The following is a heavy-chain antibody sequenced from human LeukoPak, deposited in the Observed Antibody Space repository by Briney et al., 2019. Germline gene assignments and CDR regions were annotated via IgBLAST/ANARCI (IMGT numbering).Heavy chain of an antibody. D-gene: IGHD5-18*01. J-gene: IGHJ4*02. Sequence: ASVKVSCKASGYTFTGYYIHWVRQAPGQGLEWMGWINPNSGGTNYAQKFQGRVTMTRDTSISTAYMELSSLISDDTAVYYCARGLSGYSYGYYFDYWGQGTLFTVSS. CDR2: INPNSGGT. V-gene: IGHV1-2*02. CDR3: ARGLSGYSYGYYFDY. CDR1: GYTFTGYY.